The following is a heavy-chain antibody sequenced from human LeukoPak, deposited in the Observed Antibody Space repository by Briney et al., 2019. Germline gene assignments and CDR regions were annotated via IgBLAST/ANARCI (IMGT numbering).Heavy chain of an antibody. CDR3: ARLKIRFLEWLPEFGY. D-gene: IGHD3-3*01. Sequence: SETLSLTCTVSGGSISSSSYYWGWIRQPPGKGLERIGSIYYSGSTYYNPSLKSRVTISVDTSKNQFSLKLSSVTAADTAVYYCARLKIRFLEWLPEFGYWGQGTLVTVSS. CDR1: GGSISSSSYY. CDR2: IYYSGST. V-gene: IGHV4-39*01. J-gene: IGHJ4*02.